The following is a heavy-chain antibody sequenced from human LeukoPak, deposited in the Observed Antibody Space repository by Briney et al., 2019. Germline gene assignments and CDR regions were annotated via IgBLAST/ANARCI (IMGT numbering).Heavy chain of an antibody. CDR3: ARDLSYSSSSLYFDY. J-gene: IGHJ4*02. V-gene: IGHV3-21*01. CDR1: GFTFSSYS. D-gene: IGHD6-6*01. Sequence: PGGSLRLSCAASGFTFSSYSMNWVRQAPGKGLEWVSSISSSSSYIYYADSVKGQFTISRDNAKNSLYLQMNSLRAEDTAVYYCARDLSYSSSSLYFDYWGQGTLVTVSS. CDR2: ISSSSSYI.